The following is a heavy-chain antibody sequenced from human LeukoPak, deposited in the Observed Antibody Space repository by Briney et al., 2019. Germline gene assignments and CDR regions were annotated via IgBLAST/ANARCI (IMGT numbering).Heavy chain of an antibody. D-gene: IGHD1-26*01. Sequence: GGSLRLSCAASGFTFSSYEMNWVRQAPGKGLEWVSYISSSGSIIYYADSVKGRFTISRDNAKNSLYLQMNSLRAEDTAVYYCAKAVVGATVDYWGQGTLVTVSS. CDR2: ISSSGSII. V-gene: IGHV3-48*03. CDR1: GFTFSSYE. CDR3: AKAVVGATVDY. J-gene: IGHJ4*02.